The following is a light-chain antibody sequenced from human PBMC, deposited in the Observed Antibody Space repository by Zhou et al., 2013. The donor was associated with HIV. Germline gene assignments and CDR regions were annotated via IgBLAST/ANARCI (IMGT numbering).Light chain of an antibody. J-gene: IGKJ1*01. Sequence: EIVMTQSPATLSVSPGERATLSCRASQSINNNLAWYQQQPGQAPRLVIYGASTRATGLPARFSGSGSGTDFILTITRVEPEDSAVYYCQHHGPSLWTFGQGTKVEIK. V-gene: IGKV3-15*01. CDR3: QHHGPSLWT. CDR1: QSINNN. CDR2: GAS.